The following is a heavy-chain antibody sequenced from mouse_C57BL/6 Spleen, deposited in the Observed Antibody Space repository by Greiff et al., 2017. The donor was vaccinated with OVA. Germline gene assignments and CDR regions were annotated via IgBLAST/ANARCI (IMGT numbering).Heavy chain of an antibody. CDR1: GYTFTSYT. J-gene: IGHJ1*03. V-gene: IGHV1-4*01. CDR3: ARSRGWYFDV. CDR2: INPSSGYT. Sequence: VKLVESGAELARPGASVKMSCKASGYTFTSYTMHWVKQRPGQGLEWIGYINPSSGYTKYNQKFKDKATLTADKSSSTAYMQLSSLTSEDSAVYYCARSRGWYFDVWGTGTTVTVSS.